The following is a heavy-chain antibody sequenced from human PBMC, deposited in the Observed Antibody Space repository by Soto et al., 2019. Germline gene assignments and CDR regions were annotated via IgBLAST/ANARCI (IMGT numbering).Heavy chain of an antibody. V-gene: IGHV4-59*12. D-gene: IGHD1-26*01. CDR2: IYYSGRT. CDR3: ARGRWERVFDN. CDR1: GGSMNTYY. Sequence: SETLSLTCTVSGGSMNTYYWSWIRQSPGKGLEWIGDIYYSGRTKFNPSLESRVTISLDTSKNKFSLKVTSVTAADTAVYYCARGRWERVFDNWGRGTLVTVSS. J-gene: IGHJ4*02.